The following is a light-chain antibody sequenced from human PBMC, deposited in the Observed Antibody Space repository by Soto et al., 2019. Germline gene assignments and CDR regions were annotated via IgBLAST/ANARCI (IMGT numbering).Light chain of an antibody. V-gene: IGKV3-20*01. CDR2: GAS. CDR1: QSVSSSY. CDR3: QQYGSSPLT. Sequence: EIVLTQSPGTLSLSLGERATLSCRASQSVSSSYLAWYQQKPGQAPRLLIYGASSRATGIPDRFSGSGSGTDFTLTISRLEPEDFAVYYCQQYGSSPLTFGGGT. J-gene: IGKJ4*01.